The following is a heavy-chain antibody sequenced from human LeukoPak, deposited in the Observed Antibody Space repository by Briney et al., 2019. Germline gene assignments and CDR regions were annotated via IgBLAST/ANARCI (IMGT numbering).Heavy chain of an antibody. J-gene: IGHJ4*02. V-gene: IGHV3-21*04. Sequence: GRSLRLSCAGSGFTLRSFSFNWDRHAPGKGLEWVSSIRSSSNYINYADSVKGRFTISRPNAKKSLYLQMNTMRAEDPAIYYCAKGAGGSYGLYYFDYWGQGALVTVSS. CDR2: IRSSSNYI. CDR1: GFTLRSFS. CDR3: AKGAGGSYGLYYFDY. D-gene: IGHD3-10*01.